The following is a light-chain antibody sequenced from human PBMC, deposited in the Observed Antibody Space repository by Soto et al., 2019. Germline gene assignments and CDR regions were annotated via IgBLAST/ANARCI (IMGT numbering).Light chain of an antibody. V-gene: IGKV3-20*01. Sequence: IVLTQSPGTLSLSPGERATLSCRASQSVSSNNLAWYQQKPGQAPRLLIYDASSRATGIPDRFSGGGSGTDFTLTISRLEPEDFAVYFCQQYAGPPTTFGQGTRLEIK. J-gene: IGKJ5*01. CDR2: DAS. CDR3: QQYAGPPTT. CDR1: QSVSSNN.